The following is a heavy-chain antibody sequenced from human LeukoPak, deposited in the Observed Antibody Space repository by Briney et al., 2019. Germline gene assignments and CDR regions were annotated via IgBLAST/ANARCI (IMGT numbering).Heavy chain of an antibody. CDR3: ARDWVLGYSELGSRSPRFDY. D-gene: IGHD6-6*01. CDR2: ISAYNGKT. J-gene: IGHJ4*02. Sequence: GASVKVSCKPSGYTFTSYGISWVRPAPGQGLEWMGWISAYNGKTNYAQKLQGRVTMTTDTSTSTAYMELRRLRSDDTAVYYYARDWVLGYSELGSRSPRFDYWGQGTLVTVSS. V-gene: IGHV1-18*01. CDR1: GYTFTSYG.